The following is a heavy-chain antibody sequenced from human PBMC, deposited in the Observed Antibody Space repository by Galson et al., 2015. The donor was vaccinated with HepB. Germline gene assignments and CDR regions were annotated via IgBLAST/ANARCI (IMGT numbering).Heavy chain of an antibody. CDR2: IIPIFGTA. D-gene: IGHD2-2*01. V-gene: IGHV1-69*01. Sequence: CKASGGTFSSYAISWVRQAPGQGLEWMGGIIPIFGTANYAQKFQGRVTITADESTSTAYMELSSLRSEDTAVYYCARATPTLGYCSSTSCLTQYFQHWGQGTLVTVSS. CDR3: ARATPTLGYCSSTSCLTQYFQH. J-gene: IGHJ1*01. CDR1: GGTFSSYA.